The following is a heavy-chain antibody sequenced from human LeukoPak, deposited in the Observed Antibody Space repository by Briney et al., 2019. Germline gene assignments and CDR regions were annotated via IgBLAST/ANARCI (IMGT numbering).Heavy chain of an antibody. CDR2: IYYSGST. CDR1: GGSISSSSYY. Sequence: PSETLSLTCTVSGGSISSSSYYWGWIRQPPGKGLEWIGSIYYSGSTNYNPSLKSRVTISVDTSKNQFSLKLSSVTAADTAVYYCARRASGSSRRFDYWGQGTLVTVSS. J-gene: IGHJ4*02. V-gene: IGHV4-39*07. CDR3: ARRASGSSRRFDY. D-gene: IGHD6-13*01.